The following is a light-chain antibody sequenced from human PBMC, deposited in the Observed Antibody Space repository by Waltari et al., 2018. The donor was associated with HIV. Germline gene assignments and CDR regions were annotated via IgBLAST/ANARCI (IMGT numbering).Light chain of an antibody. J-gene: IGKJ4*01. CDR3: QQYYSSPLT. CDR1: QNILFSSNNKNY. CDR2: WAS. V-gene: IGKV4-1*01. Sequence: DIVMTQSPDSLAVSLGERATINCKSSQNILFSSNNKNYLSWYQQKAGQPPKLLFYWASTRESGVPDRFSGSGFGTDFTLTINRLRAEDGAVYYCQQYYSSPLTFGGGTKVEIK.